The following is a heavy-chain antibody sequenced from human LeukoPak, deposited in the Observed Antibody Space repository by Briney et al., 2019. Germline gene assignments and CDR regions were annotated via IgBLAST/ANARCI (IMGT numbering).Heavy chain of an antibody. J-gene: IGHJ4*02. CDR2: ISAYNGNT. CDR3: ARDKLVGARGAVDY. V-gene: IGHV1-18*01. CDR1: GYTFTSYG. D-gene: IGHD1-26*01. Sequence: ASVKVSCKASGYTFTSYGISWARQAPGQGLEWMGWISAYNGNTNYAQKLQGRVTMTTDTSTSTAYMELRSLRSDDTAVYYCARDKLVGARGAVDYWGQGTLVTVSS.